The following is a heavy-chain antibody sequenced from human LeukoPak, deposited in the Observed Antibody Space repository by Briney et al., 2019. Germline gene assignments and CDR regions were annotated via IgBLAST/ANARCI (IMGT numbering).Heavy chain of an antibody. Sequence: GGSLRLSCAASGFTFSTYSMTWVRQAPGKGLEWISHISAASWGIKYADSVKGRFTISRDNSKNTLYLQMNSLRAEDTAVYYCAKASAMIVVVSKHFDYWGQGTLVTVSS. D-gene: IGHD3-22*01. CDR2: ISAASWGI. CDR3: AKASAMIVVVSKHFDY. V-gene: IGHV3-23*01. J-gene: IGHJ4*02. CDR1: GFTFSTYS.